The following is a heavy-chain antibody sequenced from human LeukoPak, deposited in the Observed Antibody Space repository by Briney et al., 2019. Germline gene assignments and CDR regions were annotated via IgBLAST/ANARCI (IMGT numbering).Heavy chain of an antibody. J-gene: IGHJ4*02. CDR3: AIIHPYTSGWYGYFDY. CDR2: IESKTDRGTT. Sequence: GGSLRLSCAASGFTFSNAWMTRVRQAPGKGLEWVGRIESKTDRGTTDYAAPVKGRFNISRDDSKNTLYLQMNSLKTEDTAVYYCAIIHPYTSGWYGYFDYWGQGTLVTVSS. CDR1: GFTFSNAW. D-gene: IGHD6-19*01. V-gene: IGHV3-15*04.